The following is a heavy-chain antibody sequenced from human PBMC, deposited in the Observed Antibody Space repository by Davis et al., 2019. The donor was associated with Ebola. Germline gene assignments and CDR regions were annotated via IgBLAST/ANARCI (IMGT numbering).Heavy chain of an antibody. Sequence: GESLKISCVASEFSFSNYWMHWVRQVPGKGLVWVSRINNDGSNTDYADSVKGRFTISRDNSKNTLYLQMNSLRAEDTAVYYCARHYVYDYYMGLDVWGQGTTVTVSS. CDR2: INNDGSNT. CDR3: ARHYVYDYYMGLDV. J-gene: IGHJ6*02. D-gene: IGHD3-16*01. CDR1: EFSFSNYW. V-gene: IGHV3-74*01.